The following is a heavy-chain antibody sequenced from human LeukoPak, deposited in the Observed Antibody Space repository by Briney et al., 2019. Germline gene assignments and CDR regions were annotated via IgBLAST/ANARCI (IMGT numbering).Heavy chain of an antibody. Sequence: SVKVSCKASGGTFSSYAISWVRQAPGQGLEWMGGIIPIFGTANYAQKFQGRVTITTDESTSTAYMELSSLRSEDTAVYYCARGIPPYSSSSYYYYYYMDVWGKGTTVTVSS. CDR2: IIPIFGTA. CDR3: ARGIPPYSSSSYYYYYYMDV. J-gene: IGHJ6*03. V-gene: IGHV1-69*05. D-gene: IGHD6-6*01. CDR1: GGTFSSYA.